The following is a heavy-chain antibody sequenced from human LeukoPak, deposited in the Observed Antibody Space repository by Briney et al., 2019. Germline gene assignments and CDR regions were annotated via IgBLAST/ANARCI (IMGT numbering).Heavy chain of an antibody. J-gene: IGHJ4*02. V-gene: IGHV3-23*01. D-gene: IGHD6-13*01. CDR1: GFTVSSNY. Sequence: GGSLRLSCAASGFTVSSNYMSWVRQAPGKRLEWVSSITGSGISAYYADSLKGRFTISRDNSKNTLYLQMNSLRVEDTGVYYCAKGHSSSWSIMDYWGQGTLVTVSS. CDR3: AKGHSSSWSIMDY. CDR2: ITGSGISA.